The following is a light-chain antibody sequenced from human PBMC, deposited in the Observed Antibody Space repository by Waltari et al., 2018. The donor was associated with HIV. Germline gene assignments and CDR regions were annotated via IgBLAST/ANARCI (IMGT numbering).Light chain of an antibody. J-gene: IGLJ3*02. V-gene: IGLV2-11*01. CDR2: GVS. CDR1: SSDVGSYNY. CDR3: CSYAGMYTWV. Sequence: QSSLTQPRSVSGSPGQSVTISCSGTSSDVGSYNYVSWYQQHPGKAPKVMIYGVSKRPSGVPGRFAGSKSGKTDPLTISGLQAEDEADYYCCSYAGMYTWVFGGGTKLTVL.